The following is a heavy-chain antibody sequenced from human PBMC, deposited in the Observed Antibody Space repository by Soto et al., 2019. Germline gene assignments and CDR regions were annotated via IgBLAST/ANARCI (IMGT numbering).Heavy chain of an antibody. V-gene: IGHV3-23*01. CDR3: AKDHPSVGAPGGWYYFDY. CDR2: ISGSGTDT. Sequence: EVHLLESGGGLEQPGGSLRLSCAASGFTFRRYAMSWVRQAPGKGLEWVSAISGSGTDTYYADSVMGRFTISRDNSKNTLYLQMNSLRAEDTAVYYCAKDHPSVGAPGGWYYFDYWGQGTLVTVSS. D-gene: IGHD1-26*01. J-gene: IGHJ4*02. CDR1: GFTFRRYA.